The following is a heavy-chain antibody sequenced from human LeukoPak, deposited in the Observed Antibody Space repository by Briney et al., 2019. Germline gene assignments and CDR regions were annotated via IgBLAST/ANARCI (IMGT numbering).Heavy chain of an antibody. D-gene: IGHD6-19*01. CDR1: GFTVSSNY. CDR2: ISWNSGSI. V-gene: IGHV3-9*01. J-gene: IGHJ4*02. CDR3: AKEGGYSSGWREYYFDY. Sequence: GGSLRLSCAASGFTVSSNYMSWVRQAPGKGLEWVSGISWNSGSIGYADSVKGRFTISRDNAKSSLYLQMNSLRAEDTALYYCAKEGGYSSGWREYYFDYWGQGTLVTVSS.